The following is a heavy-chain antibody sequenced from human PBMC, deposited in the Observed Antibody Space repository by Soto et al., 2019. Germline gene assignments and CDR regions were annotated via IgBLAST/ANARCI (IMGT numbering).Heavy chain of an antibody. V-gene: IGHV4-31*03. D-gene: IGHD2-21*01. CDR1: GAALHRGNHH. CDR2: RQGTGAV. CDR3: ARLRIATNNYKWFDP. J-gene: IGHJ5*02. Sequence: SETLSLTCSVSGAALHRGNHHWSWLRHVPGKGLELRGHRQGTGAVEYNPSLRDRITVSTGPSERQCSLNLRLVTAADTAVYYCARLRIATNNYKWFDPWGQGTLVTV.